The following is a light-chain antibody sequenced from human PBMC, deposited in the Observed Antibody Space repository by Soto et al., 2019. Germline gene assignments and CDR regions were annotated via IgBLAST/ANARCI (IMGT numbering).Light chain of an antibody. CDR2: DVT. V-gene: IGLV2-14*03. J-gene: IGLJ2*01. CDR1: SSDVGGYNY. Sequence: QSALTQPPSASGSPGQSVTISCTGTSSDVGGYNYVSWYQQHPGKAPKTLIYDVTNRPSGISNRFSGSKSGNTASLTISDLQTEDEADYYCSSYTAYSRVVFGGGTKLTVL. CDR3: SSYTAYSRVV.